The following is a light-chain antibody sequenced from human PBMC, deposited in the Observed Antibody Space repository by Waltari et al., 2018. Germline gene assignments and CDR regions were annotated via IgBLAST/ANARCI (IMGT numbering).Light chain of an antibody. J-gene: IGKJ3*01. Sequence: EIVLTQSPATLSLSPGERATLSCRARQSISSFLAWYQQKPGQAPRLLIYDASNRATGIPARFGGSGSETDFTLTISSLEPEDFAVYYCQHRSNWPPEFTFGPGTKVYIK. CDR3: QHRSNWPPEFT. CDR1: QSISSF. V-gene: IGKV3-11*01. CDR2: DAS.